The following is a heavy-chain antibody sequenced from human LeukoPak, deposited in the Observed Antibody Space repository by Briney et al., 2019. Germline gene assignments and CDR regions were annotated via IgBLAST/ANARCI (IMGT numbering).Heavy chain of an antibody. J-gene: IGHJ3*02. CDR1: GYTFTSYG. CDR3: ARRSGSYRYSDAFDI. V-gene: IGHV1-18*01. D-gene: IGHD1-26*01. CDR2: ISAYNGNT. Sequence: ASVKVSCKASGYTFTSYGISWVRQAPGQGREWMGWISAYNGNTNYAQKLQGRVTMTTDTSTSTAYMELRSLRSDDRAVYYCARRSGSYRYSDAFDIWGQGTMVTVSS.